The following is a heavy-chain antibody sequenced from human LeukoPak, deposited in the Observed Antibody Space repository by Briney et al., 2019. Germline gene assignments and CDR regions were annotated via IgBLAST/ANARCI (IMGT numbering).Heavy chain of an antibody. CDR1: VFTFSSYS. J-gene: IGHJ3*02. CDR3: ARDYYDILTGYEGAFDI. V-gene: IGHV3-21*01. Sequence: GGSLGVSPAAPVFTFSSYSMYSVRAGLGKRLWRVSPINSSSCCIYYADSVKGRFTISRDNAKNSLYLQMNSLRAEDTAVYYCARDYYDILTGYEGAFDIWGQGTMVTVSS. CDR2: INSSSCCI. D-gene: IGHD3-9*01.